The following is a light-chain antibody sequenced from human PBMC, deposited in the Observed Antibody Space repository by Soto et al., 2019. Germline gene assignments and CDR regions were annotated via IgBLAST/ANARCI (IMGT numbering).Light chain of an antibody. CDR3: SSYNSRSTVV. Sequence: QSALTQPASVSGSPGQSITISCTGTSSDVGGYNYVSWYQQHPGKAPKLMIYDVSHRPSGVSSRFSGSKSGNTASLTISGLQADDEADYYCSSYNSRSTVVFGGGTKLTVL. CDR2: DVS. V-gene: IGLV2-14*01. CDR1: SSDVGGYNY. J-gene: IGLJ2*01.